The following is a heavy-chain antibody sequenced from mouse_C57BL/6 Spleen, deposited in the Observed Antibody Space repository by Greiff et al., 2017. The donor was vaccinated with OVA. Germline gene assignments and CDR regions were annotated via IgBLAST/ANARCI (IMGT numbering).Heavy chain of an antibody. Sequence: EVKLQESGPGLVKPSQSLSLTCSVTGYSITSGYYWNWIRQFPGNKLEWMGYIRYYGSNNYNPSLKNRISITRDTSKNQFFLKLNSVTTEDTATYYSANYDSPYAMDYWGQGTSVTVSS. CDR1: GYSITSGYY. CDR2: IRYYGSN. J-gene: IGHJ4*01. D-gene: IGHD2-4*01. V-gene: IGHV3-6*01. CDR3: ANYDSPYAMDY.